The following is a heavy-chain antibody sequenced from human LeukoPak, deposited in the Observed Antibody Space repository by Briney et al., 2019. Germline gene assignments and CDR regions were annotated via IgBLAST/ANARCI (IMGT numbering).Heavy chain of an antibody. J-gene: IGHJ4*02. CDR1: GFTFSSHS. CDR2: IDSGSGNI. CDR3: AREYTGSEYFDY. V-gene: IGHV3-48*02. D-gene: IGHD5-12*01. Sequence: GGSLRLSCAASGFTFSSHSMNWVRQAPGKGLEWLSYIDSGSGNIYYRDSVKGRFTISRDNAQDSLYLQMDSLRDEDTAVYYCAREYTGSEYFDYWGQGTLVTVSS.